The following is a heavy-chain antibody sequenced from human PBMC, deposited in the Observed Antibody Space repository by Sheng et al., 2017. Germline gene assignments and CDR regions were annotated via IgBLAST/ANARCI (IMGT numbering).Heavy chain of an antibody. V-gene: IGHV3-23*01. CDR2: IDGSGGEA. J-gene: IGHJ4*02. CDR3: AKDHGRDWFRHFDY. CDR1: GLIFENYG. D-gene: IGHD3-9*01. Sequence: EVQLLQSGGGLVQPGGSLRLSCISSGLIFENYGMSWVRQAPGKGPEWVSGIDGSGGEAYYTDSVKGRFTISRDNSKSTLFLQITSLRPEDTAVYYCAKDHGRDWFRHFDYWGQGALVTV.